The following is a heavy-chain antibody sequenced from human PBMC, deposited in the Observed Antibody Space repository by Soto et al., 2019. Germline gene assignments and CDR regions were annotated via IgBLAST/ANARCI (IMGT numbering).Heavy chain of an antibody. J-gene: IGHJ4*02. CDR3: AKEESWIQLWFKGFDY. D-gene: IGHD5-18*01. Sequence: GGSLRLSCAASGFTFSSYGMHWVRQAPGKGLEWVAVISYDGSNKYYADSVKGRFTISRDNSKNTLYLQMNSLRAEDTAVYYCAKEESWIQLWFKGFDYWGQGTLVTVSS. CDR2: ISYDGSNK. CDR1: GFTFSSYG. V-gene: IGHV3-30*18.